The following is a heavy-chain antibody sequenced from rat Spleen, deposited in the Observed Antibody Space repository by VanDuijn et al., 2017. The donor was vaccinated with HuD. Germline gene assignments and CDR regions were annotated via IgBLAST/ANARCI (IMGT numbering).Heavy chain of an antibody. CDR3: ARDGYYYDRAPYYFDY. J-gene: IGHJ2*01. CDR1: GFTFSDYY. CDR2: INYDGSST. D-gene: IGHD1-12*01. Sequence: EVQLVESDGGLVQPGRSLKLSCAASGFTFSDYYMAWVRQAPTKGLEWVATINYDGSSTYFRDSVKGRFTISRDNSKSTLYLQMDSLRSEDTATYYCARDGYYYDRAPYYFDYWGQGVMVTVSS. V-gene: IGHV5-29*01.